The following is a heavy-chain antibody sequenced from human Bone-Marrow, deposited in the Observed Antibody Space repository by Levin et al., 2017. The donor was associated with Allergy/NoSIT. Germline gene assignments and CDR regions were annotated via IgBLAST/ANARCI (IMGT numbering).Heavy chain of an antibody. V-gene: IGHV3-48*02. CDR3: AREEVNAIRRNYIDP. CDR2: IASSSSNTI. Sequence: LSLTCAASGFTFSSYGMDWVRQAPGKGLEWIAYIASSSSNTIYYADSVRGRFTVSRDNAKSSLYLQMNSLRDEDTAVYYCAREEVNAIRRNYIDPWGQGILVTVSS. J-gene: IGHJ5*02. D-gene: IGHD2-21*01. CDR1: GFTFSSYG.